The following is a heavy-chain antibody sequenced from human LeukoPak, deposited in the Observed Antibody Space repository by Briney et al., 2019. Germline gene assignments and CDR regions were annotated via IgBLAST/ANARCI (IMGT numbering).Heavy chain of an antibody. CDR3: AKGDLLLSASDF. D-gene: IGHD2-15*01. Sequence: GGSLRLSCVASEFTFSDYAMSWVRQAPGKGLEWVSGISASGAGTYYADSVKGRFTISRDNSKNTLYLQMNSLRAEDTAVYYCAKGDLLLSASDFWGQGTLVTVSS. V-gene: IGHV3-23*01. CDR2: ISASGAGT. J-gene: IGHJ4*02. CDR1: EFTFSDYA.